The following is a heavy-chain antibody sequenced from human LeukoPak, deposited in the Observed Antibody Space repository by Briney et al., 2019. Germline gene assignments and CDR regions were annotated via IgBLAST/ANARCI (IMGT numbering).Heavy chain of an antibody. CDR2: INWNGGST. J-gene: IGHJ4*02. V-gene: IGHV3-20*04. D-gene: IGHD3-16*01. CDR3: ARRGPYDYFDY. Sequence: GGSLRLSCAASGFTFDDYGMSWVRQAPGKGLEWVSGINWNGGSTGYADSVKGRFTISRDNARNSLYLQMNSLRAEDTALYYCARRGPYDYFDYWGQGTLVTVSS. CDR1: GFTFDDYG.